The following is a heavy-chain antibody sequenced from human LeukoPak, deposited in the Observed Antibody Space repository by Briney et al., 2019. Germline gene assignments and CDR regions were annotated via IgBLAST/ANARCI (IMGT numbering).Heavy chain of an antibody. J-gene: IGHJ6*02. V-gene: IGHV3-33*01. CDR2: IWYDGSNK. D-gene: IGHD5-24*01. CDR1: GFTFSSYG. Sequence: GGSLRLSCAASGFTFSSYGMHWVRQAPGKGLEWVAVIWYDGSNKYYADSVKGRFTISRDNSKNTLYLQMNSLRAEDTAVYYCARDISYNRVTYYYYYGMDVWGQGTTVTVSS. CDR3: ARDISYNRVTYYYYYGMDV.